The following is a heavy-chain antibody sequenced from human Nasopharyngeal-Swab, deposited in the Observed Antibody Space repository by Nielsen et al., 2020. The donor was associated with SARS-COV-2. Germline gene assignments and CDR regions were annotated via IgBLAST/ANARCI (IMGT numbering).Heavy chain of an antibody. Sequence: WIRQPPGKGLEWVSHISSAGTTICYADSVKGRFTISRDNAENSLYLQMSSLRADDTGIYYCARGLWYGPNWFDPWGRGTLVTVSS. CDR3: ARGLWYGPNWFDP. J-gene: IGHJ5*02. CDR2: ISSAGTTI. D-gene: IGHD3-10*01. V-gene: IGHV3-11*01.